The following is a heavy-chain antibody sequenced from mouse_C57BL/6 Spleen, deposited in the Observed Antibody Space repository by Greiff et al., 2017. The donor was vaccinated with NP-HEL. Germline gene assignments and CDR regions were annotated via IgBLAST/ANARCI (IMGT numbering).Heavy chain of an antibody. Sequence: QVQLQQSGPELVKPGASVKISCKASGYAFSSSWMNWVKQRPGKGLEWIGRIYPGDGDTNYNGKFKGKATLTADKSSSTAYMQLSSLTSEDSAVYFCARAGYDYDLAMDYWGQGTSVTVSS. CDR3: ARAGYDYDLAMDY. V-gene: IGHV1-82*01. CDR1: GYAFSSSW. D-gene: IGHD2-4*01. J-gene: IGHJ4*01. CDR2: IYPGDGDT.